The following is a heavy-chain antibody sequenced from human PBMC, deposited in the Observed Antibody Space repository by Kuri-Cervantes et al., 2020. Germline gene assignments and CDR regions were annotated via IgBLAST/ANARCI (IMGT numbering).Heavy chain of an antibody. CDR3: AKDGPAMVIYYYMDV. D-gene: IGHD5-18*01. CDR1: GFTFSSYA. V-gene: IGHV3-23*01. J-gene: IGHJ6*03. CDR2: ISGSGGST. Sequence: ESLKISCAASGFTFSSYAMSWVRQAPEKGLEWVSAISGSGGSTYYADSVKGRFTISRDNSKNTLYLQMNSLRAEDTAVHYCAKDGPAMVIYYYMDVWGKGTTVTVSS.